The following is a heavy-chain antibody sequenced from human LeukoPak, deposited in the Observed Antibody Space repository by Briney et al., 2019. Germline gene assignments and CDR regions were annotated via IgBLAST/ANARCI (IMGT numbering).Heavy chain of an antibody. CDR3: ARLRRNTDSSGFFYYYDY. CDR1: GFSFSSYS. CDR2: INAVSSYI. J-gene: IGHJ4*02. V-gene: IGHV3-21*06. Sequence: GGSLRLSCAASGFSFSSYSFIWFRQAPGKGLEWVSSINAVSSYIYYADSLKGRFTISRDNAKNSVYLQMDSLRAEDSAVYYCARLRRNTDSSGFFYYYDYWGQGALVTVSS. D-gene: IGHD3-22*01.